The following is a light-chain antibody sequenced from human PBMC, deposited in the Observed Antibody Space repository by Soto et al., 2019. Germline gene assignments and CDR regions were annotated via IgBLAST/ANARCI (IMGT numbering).Light chain of an antibody. CDR2: KAS. Sequence: DIHMTQSPSTLSASVGDRFTITCRASQSISSWLAWYQQKPGKAPKLLIYKASSLESGVPSRFSGSESGTHFTLTISSLQPEDFATYYCQQSYSPPRTFGQGTKVDI. CDR3: QQSYSPPRT. CDR1: QSISSW. J-gene: IGKJ1*01. V-gene: IGKV1-5*03.